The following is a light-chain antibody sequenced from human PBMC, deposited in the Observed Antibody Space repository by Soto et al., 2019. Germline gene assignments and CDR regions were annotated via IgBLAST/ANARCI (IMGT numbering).Light chain of an antibody. V-gene: IGLV2-23*02. CDR2: EVN. J-gene: IGLJ2*01. CDR3: SSYAGSNTLI. Sequence: QSALTQPASVSGSPGQSITISCTGTSIDIGTYNLVSWYQQHPAKAPKLMIYEVNKRPSGVSNRFSGSNSGNTASLTISGLQAEDEADYYCSSYAGSNTLIFGGGTKLTVL. CDR1: SIDIGTYNL.